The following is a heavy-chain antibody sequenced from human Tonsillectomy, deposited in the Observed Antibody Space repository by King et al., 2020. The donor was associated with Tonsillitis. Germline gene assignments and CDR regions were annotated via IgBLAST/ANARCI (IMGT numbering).Heavy chain of an antibody. V-gene: IGHV3-43*02. CDR2: ISGDGGNT. CDR1: GFTFDDYA. J-gene: IGHJ6*03. CDR3: AKGYRDWAPWDDHYYYMDV. Sequence: VQLVESGGGVVQPGGSLRLSCAASGFTFDDYAMHWVRQAPGKGLEWVSLISGDGGNTNYADSVKGRFIISRDNNKNSLYLQMNSLSKEDTALYYCAKGYRDWAPWDDHYYYMDVWGKGTTVTVSS. D-gene: IGHD1-1*01.